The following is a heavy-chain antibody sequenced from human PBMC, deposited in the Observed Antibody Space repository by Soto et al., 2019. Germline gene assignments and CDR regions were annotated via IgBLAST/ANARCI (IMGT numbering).Heavy chain of an antibody. CDR3: ARVCGGDCHYGMDV. J-gene: IGHJ6*02. D-gene: IGHD2-21*02. CDR2: IYYSGST. V-gene: IGHV4-31*03. CDR1: GGSISSGGYY. Sequence: QVQLQESGPGLVKPSQTLSLTCTVSGGSISSGGYYWSWIRQHPGKGLEWIGYIYYSGSTYYNPSLKSRVTISVATSKNQFPLKLSSVTAADTAVYYCARVCGGDCHYGMDVWGQGTTVTVSS.